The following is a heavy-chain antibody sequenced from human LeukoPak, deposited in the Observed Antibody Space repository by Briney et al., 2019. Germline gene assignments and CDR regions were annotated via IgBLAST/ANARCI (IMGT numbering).Heavy chain of an antibody. J-gene: IGHJ4*02. CDR3: ARDSPQQLVPSIRFDY. Sequence: AGGSLGLSCAASGFTFSSYEMNWVRQAPGKGLEWVSYISSSGSTIYYADSVKGRFTISRDNAKNSLYLQMNSLRAEDTAVYYCARDSPQQLVPSIRFDYWGQGTLVTVSS. V-gene: IGHV3-48*03. CDR2: ISSSGSTI. CDR1: GFTFSSYE. D-gene: IGHD6-13*01.